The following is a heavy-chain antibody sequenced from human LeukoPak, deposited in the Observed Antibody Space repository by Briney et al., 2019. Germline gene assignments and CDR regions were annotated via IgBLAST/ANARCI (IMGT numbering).Heavy chain of an antibody. V-gene: IGHV3-15*01. J-gene: IGHJ4*02. CDR1: GITFISAW. D-gene: IGHD3-3*01. CDR3: ATALRGVGF. CDR2: IKSKTDGGTA. Sequence: GGSLRLSCAASGITFISAWMNWVRQAPGKGPEWVGRIKSKTDGGTAEHAAPVKGRFIISRDDSKNMLYLQMNSLNSDDTGVYYCATALRGVGFWGQGTLVTVPS.